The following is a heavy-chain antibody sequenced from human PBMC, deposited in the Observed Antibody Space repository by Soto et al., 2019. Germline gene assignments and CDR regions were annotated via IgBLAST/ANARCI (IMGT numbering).Heavy chain of an antibody. J-gene: IGHJ4*02. CDR1: GGTFSSYA. V-gene: IGHV1-69*13. CDR2: IIPIFGTA. Sequence: GASVKVSCKASGGTFSSYASSWVRQAPGQGLEWMGGIIPIFGTANYAQKFQGRVTITADESTSTAYMELSSLRSEDTAVYYCARGSPYGSGSYYSIDYWGKGTMITVSS. D-gene: IGHD3-10*01. CDR3: ARGSPYGSGSYYSIDY.